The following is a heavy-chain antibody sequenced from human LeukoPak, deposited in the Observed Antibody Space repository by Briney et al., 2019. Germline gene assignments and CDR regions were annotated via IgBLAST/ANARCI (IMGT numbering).Heavy chain of an antibody. D-gene: IGHD3-22*01. CDR2: ISGSGGST. Sequence: GGSLRLSCAASGFTFSSYAMSWVRQAPGKGLEWVSAISGSGGSTYYADSVKGRFTISRDNSKNTLYLQMNSLRAEDTAVYYCAKVYYDSSGYYDLWYFDYWGQGTLVTVSS. CDR1: GFTFSSYA. V-gene: IGHV3-23*01. J-gene: IGHJ4*02. CDR3: AKVYYDSSGYYDLWYFDY.